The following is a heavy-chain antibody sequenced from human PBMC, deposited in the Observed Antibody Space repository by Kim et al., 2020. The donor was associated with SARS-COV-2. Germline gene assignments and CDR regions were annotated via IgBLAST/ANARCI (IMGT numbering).Heavy chain of an antibody. J-gene: IGHJ4*02. CDR2: ISYDGSNK. CDR1: GFTFSSYG. D-gene: IGHD6-13*01. V-gene: IGHV3-33*05. CDR3: ARDCQSSSSFYFDY. Sequence: GGSLRLSCAASGFTFSSYGMHWVRQAPGKGLEWVAVISYDGSNKYYADSVKGRFTISRDNSKNTLYLQMNSLRAEDTAVYYCARDCQSSSSFYFDYWGQG.